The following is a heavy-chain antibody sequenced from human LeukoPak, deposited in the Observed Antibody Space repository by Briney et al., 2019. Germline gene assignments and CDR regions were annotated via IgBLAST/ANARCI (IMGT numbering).Heavy chain of an antibody. Sequence: GGSLRLSCAASGFNLSDYSMHWVRRASGKGLEWVGRIRSKANSYATAYAASVKGRFTISRDDSKNTAYLQMNSLKTEDTALYYCTRDSGTYNWLDPWGQGTLVTVSS. D-gene: IGHD1-26*01. CDR2: IRSKANSYAT. J-gene: IGHJ5*02. V-gene: IGHV3-73*01. CDR3: TRDSGTYNWLDP. CDR1: GFNLSDYS.